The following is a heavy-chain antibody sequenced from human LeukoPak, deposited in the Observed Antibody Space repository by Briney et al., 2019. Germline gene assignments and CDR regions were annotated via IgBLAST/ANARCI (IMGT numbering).Heavy chain of an antibody. V-gene: IGHV1-2*02. CDR1: GYTLTGYY. CDR2: INPNSGGT. CDR3: ARDNYGDYNLNY. Sequence: ASVKVSCKASGYTLTGYYMHWVRQAPGQGLEWMGWINPNSGGTNYAQKFQGRVTMTRDTSISTAYMELSRLRSDDTAVYYCARDNYGDYNLNYWGQGTLVTVSS. J-gene: IGHJ4*02. D-gene: IGHD4-17*01.